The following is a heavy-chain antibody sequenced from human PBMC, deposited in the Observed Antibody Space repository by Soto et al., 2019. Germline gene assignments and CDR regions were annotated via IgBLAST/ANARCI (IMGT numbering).Heavy chain of an antibody. CDR1: GFTFSGSA. J-gene: IGHJ4*02. CDR2: IRSKANSYAT. D-gene: IGHD3-22*01. V-gene: IGHV3-73*01. CDR3: TISLYYYDSSGYSFDF. Sequence: PGGSLRISCAASGFTFSGSAMHWVRQASGKGLEWVGRIRSKANSYATAYAASVKGRFTISRDDSKNTAYLQMNSPKTEDTAVYYCTISLYYYDSSGYSFDFPGQGNLVTVSS.